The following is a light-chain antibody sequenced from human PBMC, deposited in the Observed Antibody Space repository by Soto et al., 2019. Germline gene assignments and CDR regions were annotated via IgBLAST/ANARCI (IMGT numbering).Light chain of an antibody. J-gene: IGLJ1*01. V-gene: IGLV2-8*01. Sequence: QSVLTQPPSASGSPGQSVTISCTGTSSDVGGYNYVSWYQQHPGKAPKLIMYGVTHRPSGVPDRFSGSKSGNTASLTVSGLQAEDEADYYCSAYTGSKNYVFGTGTKLTVL. CDR2: GVT. CDR3: SAYTGSKNYV. CDR1: SSDVGGYNY.